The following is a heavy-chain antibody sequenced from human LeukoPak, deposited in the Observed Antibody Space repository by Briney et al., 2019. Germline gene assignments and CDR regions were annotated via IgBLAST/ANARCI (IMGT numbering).Heavy chain of an antibody. V-gene: IGHV4-61*02. CDR3: ARDSYYYDSSDAFDI. CDR2: IYTSGST. Sequence: SETLSFTCTVSGGSISSSSYYWSWIRQPAGKGLEWIGRIYTSGSTNYNPSLKSRVTISVDTSKNQFSLKLSSVTAADTAVYYCARDSYYYDSSDAFDIWGQGTMVTVSS. D-gene: IGHD3-22*01. CDR1: GGSISSSSYY. J-gene: IGHJ3*02.